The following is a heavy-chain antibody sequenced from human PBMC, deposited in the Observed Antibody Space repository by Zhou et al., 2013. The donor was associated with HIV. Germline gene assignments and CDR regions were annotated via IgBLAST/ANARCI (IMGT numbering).Heavy chain of an antibody. CDR1: GYTFTSYA. D-gene: IGHD7-27*01. V-gene: IGHV1-3*02. CDR2: SNAGNGNT. Sequence: QVQLVQSGAEVKKPGASVKVSCKASGYTFTSYAMHWVRQAPGQRLEWMGWSNAGNGNTNYAQRFQGRVTMTRDMSISTVYLDLTSLTSDDTGVFYCARTEGPPNWGVIDFWGQGTLVTVSS. J-gene: IGHJ4*01. CDR3: ARTEGPPNWGVIDF.